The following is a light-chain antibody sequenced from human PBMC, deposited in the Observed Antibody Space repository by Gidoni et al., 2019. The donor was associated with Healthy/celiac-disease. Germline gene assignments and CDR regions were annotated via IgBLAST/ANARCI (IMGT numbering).Light chain of an antibody. CDR2: GAS. Sequence: EIVLTQSPGTLSLSPGERATLSCRASQRVSSSYLAWYQQKPGQAPRLLIYGASSRATGIPDRFSGRWSGTDFTLTISRLEPEDFAVYYCQQYGSSPRKFGQGTKVEIK. J-gene: IGKJ1*01. CDR1: QRVSSSY. V-gene: IGKV3-20*01. CDR3: QQYGSSPRK.